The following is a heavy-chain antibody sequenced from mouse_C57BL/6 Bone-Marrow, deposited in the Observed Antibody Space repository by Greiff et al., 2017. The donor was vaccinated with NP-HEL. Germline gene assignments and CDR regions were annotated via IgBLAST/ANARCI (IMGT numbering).Heavy chain of an antibody. D-gene: IGHD1-1*01. J-gene: IGHJ4*01. CDR2: INYDGSST. CDR3: ARGAYGSSFYYAMDY. Sequence: EVKLMESEGGLVQPGSSMKLSCTASGFTFSDYYMAWVRQVPEKGLEWVANINYDGSSTYYLDSLKSRFIFSRDNAKNILYLQMSSLKSEDTATYYCARGAYGSSFYYAMDYWGQGTSVTVSS. CDR1: GFTFSDYY. V-gene: IGHV5-16*01.